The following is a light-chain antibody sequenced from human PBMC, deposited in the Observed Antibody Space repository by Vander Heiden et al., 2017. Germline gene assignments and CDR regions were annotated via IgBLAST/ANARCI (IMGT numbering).Light chain of an antibody. J-gene: IGKJ4*01. CDR3: LQDHNYPHIT. Sequence: AIQMTQSPSSLSASVGDRVTISCRASQDIRNHLHWYQQRPGKAPNLLIFAASNLQRGVPSRFSGSGYGTDFTLTISSRQPEDFAPYYCLQDHNYPHITFGGGTKVEIK. V-gene: IGKV1-6*01. CDR1: QDIRNH. CDR2: AAS.